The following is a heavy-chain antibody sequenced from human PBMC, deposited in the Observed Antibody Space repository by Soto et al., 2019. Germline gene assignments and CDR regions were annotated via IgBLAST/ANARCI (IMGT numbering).Heavy chain of an antibody. J-gene: IGHJ6*02. CDR3: ARSYPNTIFGVVPSRGLDV. CDR1: GGSISSNY. Sequence: PSATLSLTCIVSGGSISSNYWSWILQPPGKGLEWIGYIYYTGSTNFNPSLKNRVIISVDTSKNQFSLKLSSVTAADTAVYYCARSYPNTIFGVVPSRGLDVWGQGTTVTVSS. CDR2: IYYTGST. D-gene: IGHD3-3*01. V-gene: IGHV4-59*01.